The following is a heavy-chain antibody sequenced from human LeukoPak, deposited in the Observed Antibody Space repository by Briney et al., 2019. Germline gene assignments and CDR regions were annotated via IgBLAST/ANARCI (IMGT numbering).Heavy chain of an antibody. Sequence: GASVKVSCKASGYTFTDYYIHWVRQAPGQGLEWMGWINPNTGGTNYAQKFQGRVTMTRDTSISTAYMELSRLRSDDTAVYYCVRDFVLPNYYDSSGYSNFDYWGQGTLVTVSS. CDR3: VRDFVLPNYYDSSGYSNFDY. V-gene: IGHV1-2*02. D-gene: IGHD3-22*01. CDR1: GYTFTDYY. J-gene: IGHJ4*02. CDR2: INPNTGGT.